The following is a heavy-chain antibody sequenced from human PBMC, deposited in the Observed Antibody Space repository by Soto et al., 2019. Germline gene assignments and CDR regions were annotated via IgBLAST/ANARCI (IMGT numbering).Heavy chain of an antibody. V-gene: IGHV1-8*01. J-gene: IGHJ6*02. Sequence: QVQLVQSGAEVKKPGASVKVSCKASGYTFTSYDINWVRQATGQGLEWMGWMNPNSGNTGYAQKFQGRVTMTRNTSISTAYMELSSLRSEDTAVYYCARPMSIAARRRGKDGMDVWGQGTTVTVSS. CDR3: ARPMSIAARRRGKDGMDV. CDR1: GYTFTSYD. D-gene: IGHD6-6*01. CDR2: MNPNSGNT.